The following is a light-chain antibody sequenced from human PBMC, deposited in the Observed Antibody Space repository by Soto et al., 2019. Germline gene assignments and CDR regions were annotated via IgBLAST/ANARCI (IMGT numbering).Light chain of an antibody. V-gene: IGKV3-20*01. CDR2: RGS. CDR1: QNIRGNE. Sequence: VLTQSPGTLSLSPGERTTLSCRASQNIRGNELAWYQQKPGQPPRLLIYRGSSRAPGIPDRFSGRGPGTECTLTISRLEPEDFAVYYCQDYGTSAPWTFGQGTRVEIK. CDR3: QDYGTSAPWT. J-gene: IGKJ1*01.